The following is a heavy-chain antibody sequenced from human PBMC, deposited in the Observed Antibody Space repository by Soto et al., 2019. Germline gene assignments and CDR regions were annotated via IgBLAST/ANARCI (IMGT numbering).Heavy chain of an antibody. J-gene: IGHJ3*02. Sequence: PGGSLRLSCAASGFTFDDYAMHWVRQAPGKGLEWVSGISWNSGSIGYADSVKGRFTISRDNAKNSLYLQMNSLRAEDTALYYCAMRITMVRGVIPHDAFDIWGQGTMVTVSS. V-gene: IGHV3-9*01. CDR1: GFTFDDYA. CDR3: AMRITMVRGVIPHDAFDI. D-gene: IGHD3-10*01. CDR2: ISWNSGSI.